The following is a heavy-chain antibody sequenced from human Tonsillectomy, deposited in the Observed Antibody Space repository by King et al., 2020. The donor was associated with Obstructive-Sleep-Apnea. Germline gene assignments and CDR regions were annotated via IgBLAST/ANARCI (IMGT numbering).Heavy chain of an antibody. CDR1: GFTFSHYW. CDR2: IKQDGSET. J-gene: IGHJ4*02. D-gene: IGHD5-24*01. Sequence: VQLVESGGGLVQPGGSLRLACGASGFTFSHYWMSWVRQAPGKGLEWVANIKQDGSETNYMDSMKGRFTISRDNAKNSLYLQMNTLRAEDTAVYYCARDGQWLTPHYWGQGTLVTVSS. V-gene: IGHV3-7*01. CDR3: ARDGQWLTPHY.